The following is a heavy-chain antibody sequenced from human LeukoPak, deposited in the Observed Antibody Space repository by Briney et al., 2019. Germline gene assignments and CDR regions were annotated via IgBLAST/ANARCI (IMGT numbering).Heavy chain of an antibody. V-gene: IGHV1-69*02. J-gene: IGHJ4*02. CDR1: GGTFSSYT. CDR3: ARARGIAARPWWY. Sequence: GDSVKFSCKASGGTFSSYTISWVLQAPGHGLEWMGRIIPILGIANYAQQFQRRVPVTAVKSTGTAHMQPSSLRSEDPAVYYVARARGIAARPWWYWGQGTLVTVSS. D-gene: IGHD6-6*01. CDR2: IIPILGIA.